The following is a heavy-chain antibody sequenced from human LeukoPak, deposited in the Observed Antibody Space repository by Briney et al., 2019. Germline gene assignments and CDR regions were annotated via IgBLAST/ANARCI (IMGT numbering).Heavy chain of an antibody. D-gene: IGHD3-9*01. CDR2: INPKSGGT. Sequence: ASVKVSCKASGYTFTGYYMHWVRQAPGQGLEWMGWINPKSGGTNYAQKFQDRVTMTRDTSISTAYMELSRLRFADTAVYYCARSPHTLTGENFDYWGQGSLVTVSS. CDR3: ARSPHTLTGENFDY. V-gene: IGHV1-2*02. J-gene: IGHJ4*02. CDR1: GYTFTGYY.